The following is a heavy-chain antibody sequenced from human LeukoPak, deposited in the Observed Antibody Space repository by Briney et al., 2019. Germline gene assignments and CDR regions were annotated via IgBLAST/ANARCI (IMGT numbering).Heavy chain of an antibody. V-gene: IGHV4-34*01. J-gene: IGHJ4*02. CDR2: INHSGST. CDR1: GGSFSAYY. D-gene: IGHD5/OR15-5a*01. CDR3: ARGRYFLFYDLAAWFDY. Sequence: SETLSLTCAVYGGSFSAYYWSWILHPPAKGLEWIGEINHSGSTNYNPSLKSRVTIPVDTSKTQFSLKLSYVTGAGTAEYYCARGRYFLFYDLAAWFDYWGQRTRGTVSS.